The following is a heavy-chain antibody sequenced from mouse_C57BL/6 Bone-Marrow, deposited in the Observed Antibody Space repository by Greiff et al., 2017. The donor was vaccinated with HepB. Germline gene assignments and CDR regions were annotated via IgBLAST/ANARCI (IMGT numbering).Heavy chain of an antibody. CDR1: GFTFSDYY. Sequence: EVQGVESGGGLVQPGGSLKLSCAASGFTFSDYYMYWVRQTPEKRLEWVAYISNGGGSTYYPDTVKGRFTISRDNAKNTLYLQMSRLKSEDTAMYYCARPLTGYWYFDVWGTGTTVTVSS. CDR2: ISNGGGST. CDR3: ARPLTGYWYFDV. D-gene: IGHD4-1*01. J-gene: IGHJ1*03. V-gene: IGHV5-12*01.